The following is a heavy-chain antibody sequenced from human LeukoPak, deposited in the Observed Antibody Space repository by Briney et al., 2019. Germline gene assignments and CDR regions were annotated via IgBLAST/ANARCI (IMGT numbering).Heavy chain of an antibody. V-gene: IGHV1-18*01. CDR3: ARDLPPGYSSGCALDY. D-gene: IGHD6-19*01. CDR2: ISAYNGNT. Sequence: APVKFSCTASGYTFTSYGISRMRQASGQRHERRGWISAYNGNTNYAQKLQGRGTMTTDTSTSTAYMELRSLRADDTAVYYCARDLPPGYSSGCALDYWGQGTLVTVSS. CDR1: GYTFTSYG. J-gene: IGHJ4*02.